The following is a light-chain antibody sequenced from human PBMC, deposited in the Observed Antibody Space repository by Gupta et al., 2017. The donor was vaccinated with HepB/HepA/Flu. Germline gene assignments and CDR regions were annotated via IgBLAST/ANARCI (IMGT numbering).Light chain of an antibody. CDR2: LNSDGSH. Sequence: QLVLTQSPSASASLGASVKLTCTLSSGHSSYAIAWHQQQPEKGPRYLMKLNSDGSHSKGDGIPDRFSGSSSGAERYLTLSSLQSDDEADYYCQTWGTGGVFGGGTKLTVL. J-gene: IGLJ2*01. V-gene: IGLV4-69*01. CDR1: SGHSSYA. CDR3: QTWGTGGV.